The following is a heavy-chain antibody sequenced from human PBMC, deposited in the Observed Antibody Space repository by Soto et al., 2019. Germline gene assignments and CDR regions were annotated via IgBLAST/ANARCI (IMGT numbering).Heavy chain of an antibody. D-gene: IGHD3-10*01. J-gene: IGHJ6*02. CDR2: VSPPFRTS. V-gene: IGHV1-69*01. CDR1: GVSFNNNG. Sequence: QVQLVQSGAEVKKPGSSVKVSCKTSGVSFNNNGISWVRQAPGHGLEWMGGVSPPFRTSNYARKFQGRISITADASTVTVNMELSSLTSEDTAQYYCARVLYYGSGSYPPYGMDVWGQGTTVTVSS. CDR3: ARVLYYGSGSYPPYGMDV.